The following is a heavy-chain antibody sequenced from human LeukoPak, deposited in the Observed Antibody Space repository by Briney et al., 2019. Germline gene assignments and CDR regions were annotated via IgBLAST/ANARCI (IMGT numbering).Heavy chain of an antibody. CDR1: AFPFRSYW. CDR2: INTYGSST. J-gene: IGHJ3*02. CDR3: ARDLYDGSAYHTFDI. V-gene: IGHV3-74*01. Sequence: PGRSLRLSCAASAFPFRSYWMHWVRQAPGKGPVWVSRINTYGSSTSYADSMRGRFTISRDNAKNTLYLEMNSLRAEDTAVYYCARDLYDGSAYHTFDIWGQGTMVTVSS. D-gene: IGHD3-22*01.